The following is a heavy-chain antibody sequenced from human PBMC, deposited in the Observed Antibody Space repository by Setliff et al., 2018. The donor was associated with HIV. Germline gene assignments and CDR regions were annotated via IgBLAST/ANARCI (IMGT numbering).Heavy chain of an antibody. V-gene: IGHV1-69*05. D-gene: IGHD4-17*01. Sequence: SVKVSCKASGDTLSIHPISWVRQAPGQGLDWMGGIIPAFGTPNYAQKFQGRVTITTDESTTTVFMELTGLTSEDTAVYYCAREGLLVTTVGGAYRYHGMDVWGQGTTVTVSS. CDR3: AREGLLVTTVGGAYRYHGMDV. CDR1: GDTLSIHP. J-gene: IGHJ6*02. CDR2: IIPAFGTP.